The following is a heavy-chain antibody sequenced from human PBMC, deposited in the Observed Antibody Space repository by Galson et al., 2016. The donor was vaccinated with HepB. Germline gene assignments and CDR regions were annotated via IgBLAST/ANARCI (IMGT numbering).Heavy chain of an antibody. J-gene: IGHJ4*02. CDR1: GFAFSNYW. Sequence: SLRLSCAASGFAFSNYWMAWVRQAPGKGLEWVANINQDETETNYVASVKGRFIVSRDNAKNSLYLQMNSLSAEDTAVYYCATCGAHKWSLYRFDNWGQGALVTVSS. D-gene: IGHD2-2*02. V-gene: IGHV3-7*03. CDR3: ATCGAHKWSLYRFDN. CDR2: INQDETET.